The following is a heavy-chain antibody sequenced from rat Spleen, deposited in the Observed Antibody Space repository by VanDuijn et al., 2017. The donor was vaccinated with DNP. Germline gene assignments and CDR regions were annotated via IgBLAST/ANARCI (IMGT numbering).Heavy chain of an antibody. V-gene: IGHV3-1*01. CDR2: INYSRST. Sequence: EVRLQESGPGLVQPSQSLSLTCSVTGYSITSNYWAWIRKFPGNKMEWIGYINYSRSTGYNPSLKSRISITRDTSKNQFFLQLNSVTTEDTATYYCARGVSSYYGYNSYWYFDFWGPGTMVTVSS. D-gene: IGHD1-9*01. CDR3: ARGVSSYYGYNSYWYFDF. CDR1: GYSITSNY. J-gene: IGHJ1*01.